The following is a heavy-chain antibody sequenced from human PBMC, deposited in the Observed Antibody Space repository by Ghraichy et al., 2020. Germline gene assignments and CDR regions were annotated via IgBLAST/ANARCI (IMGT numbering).Heavy chain of an antibody. D-gene: IGHD6-13*01. J-gene: IGHJ4*02. V-gene: IGHV3-7*01. CDR3: ARVRIAAAGTGNIDY. CDR1: GFTFSSYW. CDR2: IKQDGSEK. Sequence: LTCAASGFTFSSYWMSWVRQAPGKGLEWVANIKQDGSEKYYVDSVKGRFTISRDNAKNSLYLQMNSLRAEDTAVYYCARVRIAAAGTGNIDYWGQGTLVTVSS.